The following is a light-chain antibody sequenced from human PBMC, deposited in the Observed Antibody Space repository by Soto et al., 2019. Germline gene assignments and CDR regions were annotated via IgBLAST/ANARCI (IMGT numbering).Light chain of an antibody. Sequence: EIVLTQSPGTLSLSPGERATLSCRASQSVSSSYLAWYQQKPGQAPRLLIYGAFSRATGIPDRFSGSGSGTDFTHTISSLEPEDFAVYYCQQYGSSPPFTFGEGNKVEIK. J-gene: IGKJ4*01. CDR2: GAF. V-gene: IGKV3-20*01. CDR3: QQYGSSPPFT. CDR1: QSVSSSY.